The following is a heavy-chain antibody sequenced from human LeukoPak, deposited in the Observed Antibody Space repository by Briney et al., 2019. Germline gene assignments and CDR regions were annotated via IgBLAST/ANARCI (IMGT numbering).Heavy chain of an antibody. J-gene: IGHJ4*02. V-gene: IGHV1-2*02. CDR3: ARGDYYATSGLDF. CDR2: INPNSGGT. Sequence: GASVKVSCKASGYTFTGYYMHWVRQAPGQGLEWMGWINPNSGGTNYAQKFQGRVTMTRDTSISTAYMELSRLRSDDTAVYYCARGDYYATSGLDFWGQGTPITVSS. D-gene: IGHD3-22*01. CDR1: GYTFTGYY.